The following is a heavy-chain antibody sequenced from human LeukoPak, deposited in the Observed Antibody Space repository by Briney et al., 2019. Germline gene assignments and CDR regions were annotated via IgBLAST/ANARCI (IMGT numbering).Heavy chain of an antibody. D-gene: IGHD1-26*01. V-gene: IGHV3-23*01. J-gene: IGHJ4*02. CDR2: ISGSGGST. CDR3: AKEVIVGVSFDY. CDR1: GFTFSSYA. Sequence: GGSLRLSCAASGFTFSSYAMSWVRQNPGKGLEWVTAISGSGGSTYYADSVKGRFTISRDNFKNTLYLQMNSLRAEDTAVYYCAKEVIVGVSFDYWGQGTLVTVSS.